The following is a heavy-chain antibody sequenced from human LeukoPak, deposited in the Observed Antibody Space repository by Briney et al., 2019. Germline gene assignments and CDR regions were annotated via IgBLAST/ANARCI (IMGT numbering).Heavy chain of an antibody. CDR2: IYYSGST. V-gene: IGHV4-31*03. J-gene: IGHJ6*02. CDR3: ARDRLYYGSGSYGMDV. Sequence: PSQTLSLTCTVSGGPISSGGYYWSWIRQHPGKGLEWIGYIYYSGSTYYNPSLKSRVTISVDTSKNQFSLKLSSVTAADTAVYYCARDRLYYGSGSYGMDVWGQGTTVTVSS. D-gene: IGHD3-10*01. CDR1: GGPISSGGYY.